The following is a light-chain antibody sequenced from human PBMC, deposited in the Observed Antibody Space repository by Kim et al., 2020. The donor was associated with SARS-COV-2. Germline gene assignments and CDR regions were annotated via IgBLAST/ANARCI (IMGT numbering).Light chain of an antibody. J-gene: IGKJ3*01. CDR2: GAS. Sequence: EIVMTQSPATLSGSPGERATLSCRARQSVSSNLAWYQQKPGQAPRLLIYGASTRATGIPARFSGSGSGTEFTLTISSLQSEDFAVYYCQQYNNWPQSFGPGTKVDIK. CDR3: QQYNNWPQS. V-gene: IGKV3-15*01. CDR1: QSVSSN.